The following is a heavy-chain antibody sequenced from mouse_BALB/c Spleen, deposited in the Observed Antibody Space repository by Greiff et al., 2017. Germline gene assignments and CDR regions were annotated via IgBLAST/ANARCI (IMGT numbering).Heavy chain of an antibody. D-gene: IGHD1-1*01. V-gene: IGHV1-14*01. Sequence: VQLQQSGPELVKPGASVKMSCKASGYTFTSYVMHWVKQKPGQGLEWIGNINPYNDGTKYNEKFKGKATLTSDKSSNTDYMELSSLTSEDAAVYYCGRWGDYVGYFDVWGAGTTVTVSS. CDR2: INPYNDGT. CDR1: GYTFTSYV. J-gene: IGHJ1*01. CDR3: GRWGDYVGYFDV.